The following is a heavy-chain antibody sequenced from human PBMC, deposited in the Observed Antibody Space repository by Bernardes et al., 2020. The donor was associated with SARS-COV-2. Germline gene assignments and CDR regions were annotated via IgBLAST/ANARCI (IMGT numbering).Heavy chain of an antibody. CDR3: ARVHPSSGWPAGPDY. V-gene: IGHV3-21*01. D-gene: IGHD6-19*01. J-gene: IGHJ4*02. CDR2: ISSSSSYI. CDR1: GFTFSSYS. Sequence: GGSLRLSCAASGFTFSSYSMNWVRQAPGKVLEWVSSISSSSSYIYYADSVKGRFTISRDNAKNSLYLQMNSLRAEDTAVYYCARVHPSSGWPAGPDYWGQGTLVTVSS.